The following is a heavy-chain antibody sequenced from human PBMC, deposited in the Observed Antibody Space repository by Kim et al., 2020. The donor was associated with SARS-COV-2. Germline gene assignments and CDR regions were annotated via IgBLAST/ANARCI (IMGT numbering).Heavy chain of an antibody. D-gene: IGHD6-13*01. Sequence: ASVKVSCKASGYTFTSYAMHWVRQAPGQRLEWMGWINAGNGNTKYSQKFQGRVTITRDTSASTAYMELSSLRSEDTAVYYCARDGGGYSSSWYVDYFDYWGQGTLVTVSS. CDR2: INAGNGNT. CDR1: GYTFTSYA. J-gene: IGHJ4*02. CDR3: ARDGGGYSSSWYVDYFDY. V-gene: IGHV1-3*01.